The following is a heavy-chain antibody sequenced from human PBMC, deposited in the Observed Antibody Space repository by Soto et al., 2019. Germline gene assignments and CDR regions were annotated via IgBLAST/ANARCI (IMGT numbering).Heavy chain of an antibody. CDR2: INHSGST. CDR3: ARDKITRRFDY. J-gene: IGHJ4*02. Sequence: QVQLQQWGAGLLKPSETLSLTCAVYGGSFSGYDWTWVRQPPGTVLEWIGEINHSGSTNYNPSLKSRVTISVDTSKKQFSLKLTSVTAADTAVYYCARDKITRRFDYWGQGTLVTVSS. V-gene: IGHV4-34*01. D-gene: IGHD3-10*01. CDR1: GGSFSGYD.